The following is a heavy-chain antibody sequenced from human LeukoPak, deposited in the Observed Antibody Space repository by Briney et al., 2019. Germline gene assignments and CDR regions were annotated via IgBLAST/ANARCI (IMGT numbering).Heavy chain of an antibody. V-gene: IGHV1-8*01. D-gene: IGHD3-9*01. J-gene: IGHJ5*02. CDR2: MNPNSGNT. CDR3: AIYYDILTGRSFDP. Sequence: GASVKDSCKASGYTFTSYDINWVRQATGQGLEWMGWMNPNSGNTGYAQKFQGRVTMTRNTSISTAYMELSSLRSEDTAVYYCAIYYDILTGRSFDPWGQGTLVTVSS. CDR1: GYTFTSYD.